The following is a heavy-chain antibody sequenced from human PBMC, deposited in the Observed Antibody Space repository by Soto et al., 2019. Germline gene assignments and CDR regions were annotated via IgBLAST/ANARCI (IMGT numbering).Heavy chain of an antibody. J-gene: IGHJ4*02. V-gene: IGHV3-30-3*01. Sequence: GGSLRLSCAASGFTFSSYAMHWVRQAPGKGLEWVAVISYDGSSKYYADSVKGRFTISRDNSKNTLYLQMNSLRAEDTAVYYCARTDDYGDYFPYYWGQGTLVTVSS. CDR3: ARTDDYGDYFPYY. CDR2: ISYDGSSK. D-gene: IGHD4-17*01. CDR1: GFTFSSYA.